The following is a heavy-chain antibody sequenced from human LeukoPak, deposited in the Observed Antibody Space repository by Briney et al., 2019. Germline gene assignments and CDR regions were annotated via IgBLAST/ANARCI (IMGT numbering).Heavy chain of an antibody. Sequence: SETLSLTCAVYGGSFSGYYWSWIRQPPGKGLEWIGEINHSGSTNYNPSLKSRVTISVDTSKNQFSLKLSSVTAADTAVYYCARQGYSSGWQNYWGQGTLVTVSS. V-gene: IGHV4-34*01. CDR1: GGSFSGYY. D-gene: IGHD6-19*01. J-gene: IGHJ4*02. CDR3: ARQGYSSGWQNY. CDR2: INHSGST.